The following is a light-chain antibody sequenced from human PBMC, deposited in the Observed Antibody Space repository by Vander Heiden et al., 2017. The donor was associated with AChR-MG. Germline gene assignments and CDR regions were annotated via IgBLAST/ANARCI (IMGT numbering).Light chain of an antibody. Sequence: QSALTQPRSVSGSPGEPVTISCTGTSSAVGGYNYVTWYQQHPGKAPKLIIYDVTRRPSGVPDRFSGSKSGNTASLTISGLQAEDEADYYCCSYAGSYTYVVFGGGTKLTVL. CDR2: DVT. V-gene: IGLV2-11*01. J-gene: IGLJ2*01. CDR3: CSYAGSYTYVV. CDR1: SSAVGGYNY.